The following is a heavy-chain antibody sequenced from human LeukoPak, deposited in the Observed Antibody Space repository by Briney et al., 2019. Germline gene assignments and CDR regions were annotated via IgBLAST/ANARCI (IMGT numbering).Heavy chain of an antibody. CDR1: GDSVSSNSAT. Sequence: SQTLSLTCALSGDSVSSNSATWNWIRQSPSRGLEWLGRTYYRSKWYNNYAVSVRSRITIIPDTSNNQFSLQLNSVTPEDTAVYYCARDKGGGVDTALAYWGQGTLVTVSS. CDR2: TYYRSKWYN. D-gene: IGHD5-18*01. J-gene: IGHJ4*02. V-gene: IGHV6-1*01. CDR3: ARDKGGGVDTALAY.